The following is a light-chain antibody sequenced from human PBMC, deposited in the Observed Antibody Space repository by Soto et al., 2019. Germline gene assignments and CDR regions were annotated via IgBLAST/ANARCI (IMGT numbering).Light chain of an antibody. J-gene: IGKJ3*01. CDR2: GAS. V-gene: IGKV3-20*01. CDR1: QSVSSSY. CDR3: QQYGSSPPIIT. Sequence: EIVLTQSPGTLSLSPGERATLSCRASQSVSSSYLAWYQQKPGQAPRPLIYGASSRATGIPDRFSGSGSGTDFTLTISRLEPEDFAVYYCQQYGSSPPIITFGPGTKVDIK.